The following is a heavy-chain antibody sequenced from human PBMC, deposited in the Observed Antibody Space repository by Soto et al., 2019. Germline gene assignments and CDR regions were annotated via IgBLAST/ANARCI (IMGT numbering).Heavy chain of an antibody. V-gene: IGHV3-23*01. J-gene: IGHJ4*02. CDR2: ISGSGGNT. CDR1: GFTFSSYA. CDR3: ASYCGGGSCYNY. Sequence: PGGSLRLSCAASGFTFSSYAMSWVRQAPGKGLEWVSAISGSGGNTGYAKNFKGKVTKTRKTSISTAYMELSSLRSDDTAVYFCASYCGGGSCYNYWGQGTQVTVSS. D-gene: IGHD2-15*01.